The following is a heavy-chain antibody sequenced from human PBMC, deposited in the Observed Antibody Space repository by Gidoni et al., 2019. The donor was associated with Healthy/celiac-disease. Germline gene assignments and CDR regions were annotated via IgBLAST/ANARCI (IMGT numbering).Heavy chain of an antibody. V-gene: IGHV1-18*01. Sequence: QVQLVQSGAEVKQPGASVTFSSTPSGYTFTSHGISWVRQAAGQGLEWMGWISAYNGNKNYAQKLQGRVTMNTETSTSTANMERRSLRADDTDVYYCARDITMVRGVILDYWGQGTLVTGSS. D-gene: IGHD3-10*01. CDR3: ARDITMVRGVILDY. CDR1: GYTFTSHG. CDR2: ISAYNGNK. J-gene: IGHJ4*02.